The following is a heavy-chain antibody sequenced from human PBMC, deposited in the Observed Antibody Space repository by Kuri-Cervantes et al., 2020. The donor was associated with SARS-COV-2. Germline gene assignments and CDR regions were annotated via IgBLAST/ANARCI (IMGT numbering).Heavy chain of an antibody. D-gene: IGHD4-23*01. J-gene: IGHJ4*02. V-gene: IGHV4-30-2*01. CDR3: ARVGYGGEKVFDY. Sequence: SETLSLTFTVSGGSTSSGGYYWSWIRQPPGKGREWIGYIDHSGSTYYNPSLKSRVTISVDRSKNQFSLKLSSVTAADTAVYYCARVGYGGEKVFDYWGQGTLVTVSS. CDR1: GGSTSSGGYY. CDR2: IDHSGST.